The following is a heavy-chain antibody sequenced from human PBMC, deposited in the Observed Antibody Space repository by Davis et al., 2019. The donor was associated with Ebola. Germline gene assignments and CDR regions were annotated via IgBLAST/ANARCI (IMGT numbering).Heavy chain of an antibody. J-gene: IGHJ4*02. CDR2: INRDGSTT. CDR1: GFTFSTYW. D-gene: IGHD2-15*01. V-gene: IGHV3-74*03. Sequence: HTGGSLRLSCAASGFTFSTYWMSWVRQAPGKGLVWVSCINRDGSTTTYADSVKGRFTISRDNAKNTLYLQMNSLRAEDTAVYYCAKAPCSGGSCYMAPSSLFDYWGQGTLVTVSS. CDR3: AKAPCSGGSCYMAPSSLFDY.